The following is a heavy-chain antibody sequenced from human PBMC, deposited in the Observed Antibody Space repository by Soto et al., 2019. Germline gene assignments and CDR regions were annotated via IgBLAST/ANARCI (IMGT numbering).Heavy chain of an antibody. CDR3: ARGYSGDLGAFDI. CDR1: GFTFSSYS. V-gene: IGHV3-21*01. D-gene: IGHD7-27*01. J-gene: IGHJ3*02. CDR2: ISSSSSYI. Sequence: GGSLRLSCAASGFTFSSYSMNWVRQAPGKGLEWVSSISSSSSYIYYADSVKGRFTISRDNAKNSLYLQMNSLRAEDTAVYYCARGYSGDLGAFDIWGQGTMVTVSS.